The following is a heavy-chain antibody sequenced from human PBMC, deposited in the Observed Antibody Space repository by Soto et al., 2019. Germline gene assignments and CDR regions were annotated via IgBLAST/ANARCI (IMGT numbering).Heavy chain of an antibody. V-gene: IGHV3-33*01. D-gene: IGHD5-12*01. CDR3: EGAPQNYSVNSGYVGF. CDR1: GFTFMSYG. J-gene: IGHJ4*02. CDR2: ICCDGSDK. Sequence: PGGSLRLACAASGFTFMSYGMHWVRQAPGKGLEWVAVICCDGSDKRYADSVKGRFTFSRDNSKNTLFLQMSRLRVEDTAVYYCEGAPQNYSVNSGYVGFWGPGILVTVSS.